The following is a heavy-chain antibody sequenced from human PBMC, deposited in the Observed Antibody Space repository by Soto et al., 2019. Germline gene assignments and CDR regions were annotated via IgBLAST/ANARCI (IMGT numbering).Heavy chain of an antibody. Sequence: SETLSLTCTVSGDSLSSGGHYWSWIRQHPGKGLEWIGHIYDSVNTYYSPSLRSRVTISADMSKNQFSLNLRSVTAADTAVYCCARVDHRGYFAILTDYWGQGTLVTVSP. V-gene: IGHV4-31*03. CDR1: GDSLSSGGHY. CDR2: IYDSVNT. CDR3: ARVDHRGYFAILTDY. J-gene: IGHJ4*02. D-gene: IGHD3-9*01.